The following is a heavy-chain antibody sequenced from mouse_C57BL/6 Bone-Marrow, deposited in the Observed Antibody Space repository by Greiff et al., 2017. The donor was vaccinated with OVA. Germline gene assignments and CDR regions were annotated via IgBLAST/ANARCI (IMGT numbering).Heavy chain of an antibody. CDR3: ATSPYYAKDY. J-gene: IGHJ4*01. CDR1: GFSLTSYG. Sequence: VKLEESGPGLVQPSQSLSITCTVSGFSLTSYGVHWVRQSPGKGLEWLGVIWSGGSTDYNAAFISRLSISKDNSKRQVFFKMNSLQADDTAIYYCATSPYYAKDYWGQGTSVTVSA. V-gene: IGHV2-2*01. CDR2: IWSGGST. D-gene: IGHD6-1*01.